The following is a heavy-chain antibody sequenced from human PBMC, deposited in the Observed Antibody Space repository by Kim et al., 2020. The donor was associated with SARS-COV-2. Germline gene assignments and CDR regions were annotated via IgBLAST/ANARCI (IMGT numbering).Heavy chain of an antibody. CDR2: ISSSGSTI. D-gene: IGHD2-2*02. Sequence: GGSLRLSCAASGFTFSSYEMNWVRQAPGKGLEWVSYISSSGSTIYYADSVKGRFTISRDNAKNSLYLQMNSLRAEDTAVYYCARGGCSSTSCYTNYYYYYMDVWGKGTTVTVSS. CDR3: ARGGCSSTSCYTNYYYYYMDV. J-gene: IGHJ6*03. V-gene: IGHV3-48*03. CDR1: GFTFSSYE.